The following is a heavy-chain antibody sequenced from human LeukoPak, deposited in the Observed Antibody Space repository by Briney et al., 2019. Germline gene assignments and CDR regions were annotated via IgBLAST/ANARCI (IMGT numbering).Heavy chain of an antibody. CDR3: AKQWVDC. J-gene: IGHJ4*02. CDR1: GFPFSNYA. V-gene: IGHV3-23*01. D-gene: IGHD1-26*01. CDR2: ISESGDKT. Sequence: GGSLRLSCAPSGFPFSNYAMNWARQARGKGLEWVSSISESGDKTDYADSVRGRFTISRDNSQNTLYLQMNSLRVEDTALYYCAKQWVDCWGQGTLVTVSS.